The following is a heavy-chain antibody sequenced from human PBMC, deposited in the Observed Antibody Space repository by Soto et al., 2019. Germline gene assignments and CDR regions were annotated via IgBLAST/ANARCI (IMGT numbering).Heavy chain of an antibody. CDR2: IYGGGST. Sequence: EVQLVESGGGLVQPGGSLRLSCAASGFTVSSNYMSWVRQAPGKGLEWVSVIYGGGSTYYADSVKGRFTISRDNSKNTLYLQMNSLRSEDTSVYYCARVAGIWTVDSWGQGNLVTVSS. D-gene: IGHD3-9*01. V-gene: IGHV3-66*01. J-gene: IGHJ4*02. CDR3: ARVAGIWTVDS. CDR1: GFTVSSNY.